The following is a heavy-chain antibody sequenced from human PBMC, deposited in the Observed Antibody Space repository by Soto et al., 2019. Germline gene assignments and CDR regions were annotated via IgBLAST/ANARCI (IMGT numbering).Heavy chain of an antibody. D-gene: IGHD5-18*01. Sequence: PGGSLRLSCTASGFTFSSYSMNWVRQAPGKGLEWVSYISSSSSTIYYADSVKGRFTISRDNAKNSLYLQMNSLRAEDTAVYYCARRQGTAMTSPPRWFDPWGQGTLVTVSS. J-gene: IGHJ5*02. CDR1: GFTFSSYS. V-gene: IGHV3-48*01. CDR3: ARRQGTAMTSPPRWFDP. CDR2: ISSSSSTI.